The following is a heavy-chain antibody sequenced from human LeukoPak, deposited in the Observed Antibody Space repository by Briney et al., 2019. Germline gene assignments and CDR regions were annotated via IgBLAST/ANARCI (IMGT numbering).Heavy chain of an antibody. Sequence: GRSLRLSCAASGFTFSSYGMHWVRQAPGKGLEWVAVIGYDGSNKYYADSVKGRFTISRDNSKNTLYLQMNSLRAEDTAVYYCAKAHPDYYDSSGYSFDPWGQGTLVTVSS. CDR2: IGYDGSNK. J-gene: IGHJ5*02. CDR3: AKAHPDYYDSSGYSFDP. V-gene: IGHV3-33*06. CDR1: GFTFSSYG. D-gene: IGHD3-22*01.